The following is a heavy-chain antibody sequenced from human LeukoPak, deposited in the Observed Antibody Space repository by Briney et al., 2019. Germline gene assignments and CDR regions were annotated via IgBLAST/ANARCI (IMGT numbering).Heavy chain of an antibody. Sequence: PGGSLRLSCAASGFTFSSYSMNWVRQAPGKGLEWVSSISSSSSYIYYADSVKGRFTISRDNAKNSLNLQMNSLRAEDTAVYYCARDAGYDFWSGYYNYYYYYGMDVWGQGTTVTVSS. CDR3: ARDAGYDFWSGYYNYYYYYGMDV. CDR2: ISSSSSYI. J-gene: IGHJ6*02. D-gene: IGHD3-3*01. CDR1: GFTFSSYS. V-gene: IGHV3-21*01.